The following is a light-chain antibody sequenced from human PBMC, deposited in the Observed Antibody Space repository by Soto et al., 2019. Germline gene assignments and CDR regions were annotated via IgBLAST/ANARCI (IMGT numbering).Light chain of an antibody. Sequence: QPVLTQSPSASASLGASVKLTCTLSSGYASYAIAWHQQQPEKGPRYLMKVNSDGSHIKGDGIAARFSGSSSGAERYLTISSLPSEDEADYYCQTWGTGIQVFGGGTKLTVL. J-gene: IGLJ2*01. V-gene: IGLV4-69*02. CDR2: VNSDGSH. CDR3: QTWGTGIQV. CDR1: SGYASYA.